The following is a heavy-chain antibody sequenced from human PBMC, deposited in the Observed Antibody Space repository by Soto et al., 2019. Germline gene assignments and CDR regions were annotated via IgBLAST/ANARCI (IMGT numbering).Heavy chain of an antibody. D-gene: IGHD1-7*01. J-gene: IGHJ4*02. CDR1: GFTFSRFW. Sequence: EVQLVDSGGGLVQHGGSLRLSCAASGFTFSRFWMSWVRQAPGKGLEWVANIKQNGSEKYYVDSVKGRFTISRDNAKNSLYLQMNSLRAEDTAVYYCARALCIETDELWGQGTLVTVSS. CDR2: IKQNGSEK. V-gene: IGHV3-7*01. CDR3: ARALCIETDEL.